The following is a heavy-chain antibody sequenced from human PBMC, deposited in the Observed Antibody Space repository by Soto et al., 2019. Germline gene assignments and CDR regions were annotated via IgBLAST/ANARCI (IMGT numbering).Heavy chain of an antibody. D-gene: IGHD5-12*01. Sequence: GESLKISCKGSGYSFTSYWIGWVRQMPGKGLEWMGIIYPGDSDTRYSPSFQGQVTISADKSISTAYLQWSSLKASDTAMYYCARVRGATHPNNWFDPWGQGTLVTVSS. CDR1: GYSFTSYW. CDR3: ARVRGATHPNNWFDP. CDR2: IYPGDSDT. V-gene: IGHV5-51*01. J-gene: IGHJ5*02.